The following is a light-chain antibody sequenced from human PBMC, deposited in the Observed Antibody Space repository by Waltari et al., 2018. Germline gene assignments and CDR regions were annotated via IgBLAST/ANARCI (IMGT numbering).Light chain of an antibody. CDR3: QQYNNGPPRT. V-gene: IGKV3-15*01. CDR2: EAS. J-gene: IGKJ4*01. CDR1: QSISRN. Sequence: EIVMTQSPATLSVSPGESATLSCRASQSISRNLAWDQQKPGQAPRLLIYEASTRATGIPARFSGSGSGTEFTLTSSSLQSEDVAVYHCQQYNNGPPRTFGGGTKVESK.